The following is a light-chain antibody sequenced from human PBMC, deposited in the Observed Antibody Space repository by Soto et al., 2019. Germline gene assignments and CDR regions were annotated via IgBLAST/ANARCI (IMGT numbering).Light chain of an antibody. Sequence: QSALTQPRSVSGSPGQSVTISCAGTSSDVGGYNYVSWYQQHPGKAPKLMIYDVSKRPSGVPDRFSGSKSGNTASLTISGLQAEDEADYYCSSYTDSPTLEVFGTGTKVTVL. J-gene: IGLJ1*01. CDR3: SSYTDSPTLEV. V-gene: IGLV2-11*01. CDR2: DVS. CDR1: SSDVGGYNY.